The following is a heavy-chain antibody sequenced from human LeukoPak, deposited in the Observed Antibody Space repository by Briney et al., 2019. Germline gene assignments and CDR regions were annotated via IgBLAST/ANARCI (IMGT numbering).Heavy chain of an antibody. CDR2: FDPEDGET. CDR3: ATEGYSGYDWVGGFDY. CDR1: GYTLTELS. D-gene: IGHD5-12*01. J-gene: IGHJ4*02. Sequence: ASVKVSCKVSGYTLTELSMHWVRQAPGKGLEWMGGFDPEDGETIYAQKFQGRVTMTEDTSTDTAYMELSSLRSEDTAVYYCATEGYSGYDWVGGFDYWGQGTLATVSS. V-gene: IGHV1-24*01.